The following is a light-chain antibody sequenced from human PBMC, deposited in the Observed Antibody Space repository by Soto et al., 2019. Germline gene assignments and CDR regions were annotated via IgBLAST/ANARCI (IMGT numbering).Light chain of an antibody. V-gene: IGKV3-20*01. CDR1: QSLSRSY. CDR2: AAS. CDR3: HQYGSSPPYT. Sequence: EIVLTQSPGTLSSSPGDRATVSCRASQSLSRSYLSWYQQKPGQAPGLLIYAASARATGIPDRFSGSGSGTDFTLTISRLEPEDFAVYYCHQYGSSPPYTFGQGTKLEIK. J-gene: IGKJ2*01.